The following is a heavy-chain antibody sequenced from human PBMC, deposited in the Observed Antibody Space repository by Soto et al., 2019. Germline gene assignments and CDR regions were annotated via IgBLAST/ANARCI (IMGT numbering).Heavy chain of an antibody. V-gene: IGHV4-30-4*01. D-gene: IGHD6-13*01. CDR3: ASRHSSPYFHY. Sequence: PSETLSLTCTVSGGSISSGDYYWSWIRQPPGKGLEWIGSIYYSGSTYYNPSLKSRVTISVDTSKNQFSLKLNSVTAADTAVHYCASRHSSPYFHYWGQGTLVTVSS. CDR2: IYYSGST. CDR1: GGSISSGDYY. J-gene: IGHJ4*02.